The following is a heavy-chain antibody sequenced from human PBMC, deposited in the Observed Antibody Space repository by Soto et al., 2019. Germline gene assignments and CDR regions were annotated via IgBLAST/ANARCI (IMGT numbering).Heavy chain of an antibody. Sequence: QITLKESGPTRVKPTQTLTLTCTFSGFSLIRSGVGVGWIRQPPGKALEWLALIYWEDDKRYSPSLKNKLTITKDTSKHQVVLTMTNMDPVDTATDYCAHRRERPELDFGGQGTLVTVSS. CDR1: GFSLIRSGVG. J-gene: IGHJ4*02. V-gene: IGHV2-5*02. D-gene: IGHD1-26*01. CDR2: IYWEDDK. CDR3: AHRRERPELDF.